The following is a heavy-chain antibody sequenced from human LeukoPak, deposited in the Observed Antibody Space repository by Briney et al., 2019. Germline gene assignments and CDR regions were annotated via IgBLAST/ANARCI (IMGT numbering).Heavy chain of an antibody. D-gene: IGHD1-14*01. V-gene: IGHV3-13*01. CDR1: GFTFSSYD. J-gene: IGHJ6*03. CDR2: IGTAGDT. Sequence: PGGSLRLSCAASGFTFSSYDMHWVREATGKGLEWVSAIGTAGDTYYPGSVKGRFTISRENAKNSLYLQMNSLRAGDTAVYYCARSHNRGSGYYYYYMDVWGKGTTVTVSS. CDR3: ARSHNRGSGYYYYYMDV.